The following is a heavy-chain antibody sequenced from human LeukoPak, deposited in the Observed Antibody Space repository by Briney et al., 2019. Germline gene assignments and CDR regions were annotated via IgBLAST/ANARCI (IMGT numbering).Heavy chain of an antibody. V-gene: IGHV4-59*01. Sequence: SETLSLTCTVSGASISSYYWSWIRQPPGKGLEWIGYIYYSGSTNYNPSLKSRVTISVDTSKNQFSLKLSSVTAADTAVYYCASTSDTPMGTWYFDLWGRGTLVTVSS. D-gene: IGHD5-18*01. J-gene: IGHJ2*01. CDR1: GASISSYY. CDR2: IYYSGST. CDR3: ASTSDTPMGTWYFDL.